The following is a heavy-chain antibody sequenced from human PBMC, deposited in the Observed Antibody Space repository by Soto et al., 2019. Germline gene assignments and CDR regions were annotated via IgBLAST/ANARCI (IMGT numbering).Heavy chain of an antibody. CDR2: INPNSGGT. D-gene: IGHD1-1*01. J-gene: IGHJ5*02. CDR3: ARAATASNNWFDP. V-gene: IGHV1-2*02. CDR1: GYTFTGHS. Sequence: ASVKVSCKTSGYTFTGHSVHWVRQAPGQGLEWLGWINPNSGGTDYAQKFLGRVILTRDVSITTAYMEVTSLRSDDTAVYYCARAATASNNWFDPWGQGTLVTVSS.